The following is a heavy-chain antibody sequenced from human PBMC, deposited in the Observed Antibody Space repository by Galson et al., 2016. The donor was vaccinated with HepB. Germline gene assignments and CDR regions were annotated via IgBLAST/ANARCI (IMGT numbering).Heavy chain of an antibody. CDR1: GFSFSTSG. J-gene: IGHJ4*02. CDR2: ITNSGGAT. CDR3: GKHGGFDY. Sequence: SLRLSCAASGFSFSTSGMSWVRQTPGRGLEWVSGITNSGGATHYADSVKGRFTISRDNSKNTLYCYMNSLRAGDTAVYYCGKHGGFDYWGQGALVTVSS. D-gene: IGHD3-16*01. V-gene: IGHV3-23*01.